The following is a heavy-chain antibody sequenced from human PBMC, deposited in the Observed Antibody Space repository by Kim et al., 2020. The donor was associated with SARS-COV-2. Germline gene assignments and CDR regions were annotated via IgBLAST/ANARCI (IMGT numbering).Heavy chain of an antibody. CDR2: ISFDGSNT. D-gene: IGHD6-19*01. CDR3: ARDPIYASGRGYFDF. V-gene: IGHV3-30*04. Sequence: GGSLRLSCAASGFTFTMYSMHWVRQAPGKGLEWVAFISFDGSNTDYADSVKGRFTVSRDSSKNTVFLEMSRLRLADTALYYCARDPIYASGRGYFDFGGPGTVVTLSS. J-gene: IGHJ4*02. CDR1: GFTFTMYS.